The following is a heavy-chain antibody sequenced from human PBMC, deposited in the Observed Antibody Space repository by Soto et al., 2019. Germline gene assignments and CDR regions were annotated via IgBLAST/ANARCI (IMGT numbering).Heavy chain of an antibody. V-gene: IGHV3-23*01. Sequence: PSGSLRLSCTVSGGSFSSNAMTWVRQAPGKGLELVSLGSVSCGSTYYPDSVKGRFTITSNNHRDTLYLQMTSLRAEDKDVYYCEKVNGSGSDHHFPDYWGQGTLVTVSS. CDR1: GGSFSSNA. CDR2: GSVSCGST. CDR3: EKVNGSGSDHHFPDY. J-gene: IGHJ4*02. D-gene: IGHD3-10*01.